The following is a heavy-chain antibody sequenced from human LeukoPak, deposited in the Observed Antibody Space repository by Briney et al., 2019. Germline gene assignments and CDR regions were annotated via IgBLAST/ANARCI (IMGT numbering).Heavy chain of an antibody. J-gene: IGHJ4*02. Sequence: GGSLRLSCAASGFTFSDYGMNWVRQSPGKGLEWVSAISDSDDTTDYADSVKGRFTISRDNSKNTLYLQMNSLRAEDTAVYYCARVVPYSSGWKPFDYWGQGILVTVSS. CDR1: GFTFSDYG. CDR2: ISDSDDTT. CDR3: ARVVPYSSGWKPFDY. D-gene: IGHD6-19*01. V-gene: IGHV3-23*01.